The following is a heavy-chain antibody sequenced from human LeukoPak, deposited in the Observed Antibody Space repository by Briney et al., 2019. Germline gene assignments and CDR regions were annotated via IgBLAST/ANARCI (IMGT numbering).Heavy chain of an antibody. CDR2: IYSGGST. Sequence: GGSLRLSCAASGFTVSSNYMSWVRQAPGKGLEWGLVIYSGGSTYYADSGKGRFTISRDNSKNTLYLQMNSLRAEDTAVYYCARERTYYFDYWGQGTLVTVSS. J-gene: IGHJ4*02. CDR1: GFTVSSNY. CDR3: ARERTYYFDY. V-gene: IGHV3-53*01.